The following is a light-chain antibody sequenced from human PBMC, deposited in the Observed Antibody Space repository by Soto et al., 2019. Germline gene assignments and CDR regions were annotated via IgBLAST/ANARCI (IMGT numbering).Light chain of an antibody. CDR3: QQYGNSPLT. V-gene: IGKV3-20*01. J-gene: IGKJ4*01. CDR1: QSVRSDY. Sequence: EIVLTQSPDTLSLSPGQRATLSCRASQSVRSDYFAWYQQKPGQAPRVIIFGVSTRATGVPDGFSGSGSGTDFTLTISRLEPEDFALYYCQQYGNSPLTFGGGTKVEIK. CDR2: GVS.